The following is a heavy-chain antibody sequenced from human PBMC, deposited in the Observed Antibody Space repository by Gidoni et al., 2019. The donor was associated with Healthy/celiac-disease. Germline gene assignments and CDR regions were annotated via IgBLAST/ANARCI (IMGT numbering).Heavy chain of an antibody. CDR1: GGSISSYY. V-gene: IGHV4-59*01. D-gene: IGHD6-13*01. J-gene: IGHJ2*01. CDR3: ASGYSSSWPSYWYFDL. CDR2: IYYSGST. Sequence: HVQLQASGPGLVQPSETLSLTCTVSGGSISSYYWSWIRQPPGKGLEWIGYIYYSGSTNYNPSLKSRVTISVDTSKNQFSRKLSSVTAADTAVYYCASGYSSSWPSYWYFDLWGRGTLVTVSS.